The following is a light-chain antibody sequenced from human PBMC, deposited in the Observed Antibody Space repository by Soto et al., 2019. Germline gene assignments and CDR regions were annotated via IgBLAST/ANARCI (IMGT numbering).Light chain of an antibody. V-gene: IGLV2-14*01. J-gene: IGLJ3*02. Sequence: QSALTQPASVSGSAGQSITISCSGTMRDVGAYYLVSWYQQHPGTAPKLIIYEVRSRPSGISSRFSGSRSGNTASLTISGLQPEDEGDYYCSAYTARSTLVFGGGTKVTVL. CDR1: MRDVGAYYL. CDR2: EVR. CDR3: SAYTARSTLV.